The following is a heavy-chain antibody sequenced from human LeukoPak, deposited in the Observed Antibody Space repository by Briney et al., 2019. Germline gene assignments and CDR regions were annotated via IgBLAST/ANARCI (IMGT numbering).Heavy chain of an antibody. CDR1: GYTFTTYG. CDR3: ARPGTRGRSTMGAY. J-gene: IGHJ4*02. Sequence: ASVKVSCKASGYTFTTYGLSWVRQAPRQGLEWMGWINPNSGGTNYAQNFQGRVTMTSDTSISTAYMELSSLRSDDTAVYYCARPGTRGRSTMGAYWGQGTLVTVSS. D-gene: IGHD3-10*01. V-gene: IGHV1-2*02. CDR2: INPNSGGT.